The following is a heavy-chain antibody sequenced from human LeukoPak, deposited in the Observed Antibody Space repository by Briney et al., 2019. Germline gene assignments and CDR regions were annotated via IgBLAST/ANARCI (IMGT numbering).Heavy chain of an antibody. D-gene: IGHD3-22*01. CDR1: GDSISSGSYY. Sequence: SETLSLTCTVSGDSISSGSYYWSWIRQPAGKGLEWIGRIYSRGKTNYNPSLKSRVTIAIDTSKNQFSLKLSSVTAADTAVYYCARASDDSTGYQKGGFDYWGQGTLVTVSS. CDR2: IYSRGKT. J-gene: IGHJ4*02. V-gene: IGHV4-61*02. CDR3: ARASDDSTGYQKGGFDY.